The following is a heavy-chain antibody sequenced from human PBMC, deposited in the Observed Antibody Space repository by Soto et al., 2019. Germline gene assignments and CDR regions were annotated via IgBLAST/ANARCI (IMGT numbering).Heavy chain of an antibody. CDR3: ARVVEATVTADY. CDR2: ISAYNGNT. CDR1: GYTFTTYG. D-gene: IGHD4-17*01. J-gene: IGHJ4*02. V-gene: IGHV1-18*01. Sequence: QVQLVQSGAEVKKPGASVKVSCKASGYTFTTYGITCVRQAPGQGLEWMGWISAYNGNTNYAQSLQGRVTMTTDTSTSTVFMDLRSLTSDDTAVYYCARVVEATVTADYWGQGTLVAVSS.